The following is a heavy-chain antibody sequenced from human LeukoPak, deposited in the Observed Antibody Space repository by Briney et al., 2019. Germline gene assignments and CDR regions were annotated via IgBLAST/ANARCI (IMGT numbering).Heavy chain of an antibody. CDR2: IRYDGSNK. V-gene: IGHV3-30*02. D-gene: IGHD3-22*01. Sequence: GGSLRLSCAASGFTFSSYGMHWVRQAPGKGLEWVAFIRYDGSNKYYADSVKGRFTIFRDNSKNTLYLQMNSLRAEDTAVYYCAKGRYYYDSSGYYSSDYWGQGTLVTVSS. CDR1: GFTFSSYG. CDR3: AKGRYYYDSSGYYSSDY. J-gene: IGHJ4*02.